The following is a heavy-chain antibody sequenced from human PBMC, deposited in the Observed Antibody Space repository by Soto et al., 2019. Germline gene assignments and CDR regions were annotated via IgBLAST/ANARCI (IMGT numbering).Heavy chain of an antibody. CDR1: GSGFIRSG. CDR2: IVVASGQT. J-gene: IGHJ6*02. CDR3: SADRPDIGVGWWV. V-gene: IGHV1-58*02. Sequence: ASVKVSCKASGSGFIRSGIQWVRQAHGQRREWIGWIVVASGQTNYAQNFRGRVAITRDTSTATAYIELTGLTSEDTAVYFCSADRPDIGVGWWVWGQGTTVTVSS. D-gene: IGHD2-15*01.